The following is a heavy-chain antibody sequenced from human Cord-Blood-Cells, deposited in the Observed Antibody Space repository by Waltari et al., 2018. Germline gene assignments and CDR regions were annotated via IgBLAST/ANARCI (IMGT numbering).Heavy chain of an antibody. D-gene: IGHD7-27*01. V-gene: IGHV3-33*01. CDR2: IWYDGSNK. J-gene: IGHJ4*02. CDR1: GFTFSSYG. Sequence: QVQLVESGGGVVQPGRSLRLSCAASGFTFSSYGMHWVRQAPGKGLEGVAVIWYDGSNKYYADSVKGRFTISRDNSKNTLYLQMNSLRAEDTAVYYCARVDAGAFDYWGQGTLVTVSS. CDR3: ARVDAGAFDY.